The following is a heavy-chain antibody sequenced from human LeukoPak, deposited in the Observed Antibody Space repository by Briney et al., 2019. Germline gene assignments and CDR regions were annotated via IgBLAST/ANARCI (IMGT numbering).Heavy chain of an antibody. CDR1: GFTIENHV. D-gene: IGHD3-10*01. CDR2: QSGSGHNT. Sequence: GGSLRLSCEASGFTIENHVMTWVRQAPGKGPEWVASQSGSGHNTYYSESVRGRFAISRDNSKNTVFLQMNSLRVEDTAIYYCATDWALRGVPTFFDPWGQGTVVFVSS. V-gene: IGHV3-23*01. J-gene: IGHJ5*02. CDR3: ATDWALRGVPTFFDP.